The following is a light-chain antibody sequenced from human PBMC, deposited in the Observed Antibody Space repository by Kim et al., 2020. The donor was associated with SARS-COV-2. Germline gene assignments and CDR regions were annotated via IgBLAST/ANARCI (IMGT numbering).Light chain of an antibody. J-gene: IGKJ1*01. CDR2: GAS. CDR1: QSVSSSY. V-gene: IGKV3-20*01. Sequence: PVERAPLSCSASQSVSSSYLAWYQQKPGQAPRLLIYGASSRATGIPDRFSGSGSGTDFTLTISRLEPEDFAVYYCQQYGSSPPWTFGQGTKVDIK. CDR3: QQYGSSPPWT.